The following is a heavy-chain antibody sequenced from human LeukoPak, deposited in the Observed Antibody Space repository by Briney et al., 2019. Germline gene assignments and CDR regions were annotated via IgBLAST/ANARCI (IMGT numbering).Heavy chain of an antibody. CDR1: GGSISSSSYY. V-gene: IGHV4-39*01. D-gene: IGHD3-10*01. CDR3: ARHMGSTGPRFDP. J-gene: IGHJ5*02. CDR2: IYYSGST. Sequence: PSETLSLTCTVSGGSISSSSYYWGWIRQPPGKGLEWIGSIYYSGSTYYNPSLKSRVTISVDTSKNQFSLKLSSVTAADTAVYYCARHMGSTGPRFDPWGQGTLVTVSA.